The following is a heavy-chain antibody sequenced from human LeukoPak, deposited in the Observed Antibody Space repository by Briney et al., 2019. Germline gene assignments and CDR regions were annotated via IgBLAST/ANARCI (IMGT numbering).Heavy chain of an antibody. D-gene: IGHD4-17*01. J-gene: IGHJ5*02. CDR1: GFTFSSYA. V-gene: IGHV3-23*01. Sequence: GGSLRLSCAASGFTFSSYAMSWVRQAPGKRLEWVSAISGSGDATYYADSVKGRFTISRDNSKNTLYLQMNSLRAEDTAVYYCARGRDYGDLTTWGQGTLVTVSS. CDR2: ISGSGDAT. CDR3: ARGRDYGDLTT.